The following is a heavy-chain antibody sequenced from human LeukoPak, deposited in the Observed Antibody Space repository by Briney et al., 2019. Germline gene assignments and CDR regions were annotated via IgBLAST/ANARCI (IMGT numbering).Heavy chain of an antibody. D-gene: IGHD3-22*01. Sequence: GGSLRLSRAASGFTFSSYEMNWVRQAPGKGLEWVSYISSSGSTIYYADSVKGRFTISRDNAKNSLYLQMNSLRAEDTAVYYCARASRGYYDSSGYYRSFDYWGQGTLVTVSS. CDR3: ARASRGYYDSSGYYRSFDY. J-gene: IGHJ4*02. V-gene: IGHV3-48*03. CDR1: GFTFSSYE. CDR2: ISSSGSTI.